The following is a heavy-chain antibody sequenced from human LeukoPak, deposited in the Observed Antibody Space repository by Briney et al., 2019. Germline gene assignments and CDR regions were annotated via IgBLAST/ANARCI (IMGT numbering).Heavy chain of an antibody. V-gene: IGHV4-34*01. J-gene: IGHJ6*03. Sequence: PSETLSLTCAVYGGSFSGYYWSWIRQPPGKGLEWIGEINHSGSTNYNPSLKSRVTISVDTSKNQFSLKLSSVTAADTAVYYCARDVFGYMDVWGKGTTVTVSS. CDR2: INHSGST. CDR3: ARDVFGYMDV. CDR1: GGSFSGYY. D-gene: IGHD3-3*01.